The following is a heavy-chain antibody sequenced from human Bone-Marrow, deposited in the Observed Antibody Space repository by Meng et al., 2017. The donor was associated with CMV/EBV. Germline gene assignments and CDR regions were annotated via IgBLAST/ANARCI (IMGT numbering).Heavy chain of an antibody. Sequence: GGSLRLSCAASGFTFSSYWMYWVRQAPGKGLVWVSRINSDGSSTSYADSVKGRFTISRDNAKNTLYLQMNSLRAEDTAVYYCARVVVSRAPYFDFWGQGTLVTVS. CDR3: ARVVVSRAPYFDF. D-gene: IGHD2-15*01. CDR1: GFTFSSYW. V-gene: IGHV3-74*01. CDR2: INSDGSST. J-gene: IGHJ4*02.